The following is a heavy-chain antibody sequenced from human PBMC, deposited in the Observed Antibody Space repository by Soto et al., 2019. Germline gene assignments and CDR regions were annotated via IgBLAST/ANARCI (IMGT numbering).Heavy chain of an antibody. CDR1: GFTFSSYW. V-gene: IGHV3-7*01. Sequence: EVQLVESGGGLVQPGGSLRLSCAASGFTFSSYWMSWVRQAPAKGLEWVANIKQDGSEKYYGDSVKGRFTISRDNAKKSLDLQMNPPRAEDTAVYYWARVEGREQGNFDYWGQGTLVTVSS. J-gene: IGHJ4*02. CDR3: ARVEGREQGNFDY. D-gene: IGHD7-27*01. CDR2: IKQDGSEK.